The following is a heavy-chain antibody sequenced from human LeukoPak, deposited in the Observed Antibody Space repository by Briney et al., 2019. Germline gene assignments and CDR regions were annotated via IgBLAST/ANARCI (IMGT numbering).Heavy chain of an antibody. Sequence: SETLSLTCAVYGGSFSGYYWSWIRQPPGKGLEWIGEINHSGSTNYNPSLKRRVTIAVDTSNHQFSLKLSSVTAADTAVYYCATVKVRKDFWSGYTNWFDPWGQGTLVTVSS. D-gene: IGHD3-3*01. J-gene: IGHJ5*02. CDR1: GGSFSGYY. V-gene: IGHV4-34*01. CDR2: INHSGST. CDR3: ATVKVRKDFWSGYTNWFDP.